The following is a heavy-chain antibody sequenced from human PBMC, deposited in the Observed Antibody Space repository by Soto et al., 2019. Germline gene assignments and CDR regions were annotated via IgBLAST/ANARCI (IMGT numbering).Heavy chain of an antibody. CDR2: ISGSGDST. CDR3: AKGVPGIAVAGNYYYYGMDV. V-gene: IGHV3-23*01. J-gene: IGHJ6*02. D-gene: IGHD6-19*01. Sequence: GGSLRLSCAASGFTFSSYAMSWVRQAPGKGLEWVSGISGSGDSTYYADSVKGRFTISRDNSKNTLYLQMNSLRAEDTAVYYCAKGVPGIAVAGNYYYYGMDVWGQGTTVTVSS. CDR1: GFTFSSYA.